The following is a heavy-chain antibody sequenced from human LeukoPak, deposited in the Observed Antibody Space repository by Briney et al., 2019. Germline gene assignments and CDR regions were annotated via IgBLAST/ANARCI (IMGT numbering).Heavy chain of an antibody. D-gene: IGHD3-22*01. J-gene: IGHJ4*02. CDR3: ARSDYYYDSSGYYYGDFDY. Sequence: ASVKVSCKASGYTFTGYGISWVRQAPGQGLEWMGWISAYNGNTNYAQKLQGRVTMTTDTSTSTAYMELRSLRSDDTAVYYCARSDYYYDSSGYYYGDFDYWGQGTLVTVSS. V-gene: IGHV1-18*01. CDR1: GYTFTGYG. CDR2: ISAYNGNT.